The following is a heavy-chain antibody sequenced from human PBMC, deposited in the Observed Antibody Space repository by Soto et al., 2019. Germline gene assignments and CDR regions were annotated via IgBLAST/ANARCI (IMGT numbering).Heavy chain of an antibody. Sequence: PGESLKISCKGSGYSFTTYWISWVRQMPGKGLEWMGRIDPCDSYTNYSPSFRGHVIISIDKSISTAYLQWSSLKASDTAMYYCARHGDIATRRSANDYWGQGALVTVSS. CDR2: IDPCDSYT. D-gene: IGHD6-6*01. CDR3: ARHGDIATRRSANDY. J-gene: IGHJ4*02. V-gene: IGHV5-10-1*01. CDR1: GYSFTTYW.